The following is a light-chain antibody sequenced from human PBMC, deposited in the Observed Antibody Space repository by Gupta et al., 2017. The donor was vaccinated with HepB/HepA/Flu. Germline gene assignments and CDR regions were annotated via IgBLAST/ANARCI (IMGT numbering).Light chain of an antibody. J-gene: IGKJ1*01. CDR2: KAS. CDR3: QQENSDYPPWT. CDR1: QSISSW. V-gene: IGKV1-5*03. Sequence: DIQMTQSPSTLSASVGDRVTITCRASQSISSWLAWYQQKPGKAPKLLIYKASSLERGVTSRFSGSGAGTEFTLTISSRQPEDFATYYCQQENSDYPPWTFGQGTKVEIK.